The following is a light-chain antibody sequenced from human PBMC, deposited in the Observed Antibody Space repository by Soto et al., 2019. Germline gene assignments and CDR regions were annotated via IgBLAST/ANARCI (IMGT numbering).Light chain of an antibody. J-gene: IGKJ5*01. Sequence: IQMTQSPSSFSASTGDRVTITCRASQGISSYLAWYQQKPGKAPKLLIYAASTLQSGVPSRFSGSGSGTEFTLTISSLQPEDFATYYCQQLNSYLSITFGQGTRLEIK. CDR3: QQLNSYLSIT. CDR2: AAS. CDR1: QGISSY. V-gene: IGKV1-8*01.